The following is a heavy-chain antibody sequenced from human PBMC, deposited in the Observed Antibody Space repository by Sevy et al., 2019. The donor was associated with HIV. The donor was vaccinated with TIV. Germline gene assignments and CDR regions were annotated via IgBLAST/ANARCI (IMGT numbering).Heavy chain of an antibody. CDR1: GFTFSTYW. D-gene: IGHD6-6*01. Sequence: GGSLRFSCAASGFTFSTYWMNWVRQAPGKGLEWVANIKQDGSGKNYVDSVKGRFTISRDNARNSLFLELNSLKVEDTADYYCATDLFSSSSADVFDIRGQGTMVTVSS. V-gene: IGHV3-7*01. J-gene: IGHJ3*02. CDR3: ATDLFSSSSADVFDI. CDR2: IKQDGSGK.